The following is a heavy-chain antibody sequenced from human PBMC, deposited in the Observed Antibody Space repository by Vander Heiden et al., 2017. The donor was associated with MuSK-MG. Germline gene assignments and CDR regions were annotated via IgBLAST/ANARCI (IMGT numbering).Heavy chain of an antibody. D-gene: IGHD5-12*01. Sequence: QVHLQESGPGLVKPSGTLSLTCNVSGASVTRRLFHSCWIRQPPGMGLEWIGSMYHSGNTHYNRSLQSRATISVDTSKNEFSLKLDSVTAADTAVYYCAASYSGYDYPYDFWVQGALVTVSP. CDR3: AASYSGYDYPYDF. CDR1: GASVTRRLFH. CDR2: MYHSGNT. V-gene: IGHV4-39*07. J-gene: IGHJ4*02.